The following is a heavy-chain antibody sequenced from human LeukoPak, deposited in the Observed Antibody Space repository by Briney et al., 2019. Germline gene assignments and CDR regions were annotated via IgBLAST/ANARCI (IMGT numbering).Heavy chain of an antibody. CDR2: IKQDGSEK. Sequence: GGSLRLSCAASGFTFSSYWMSWVRQAPGKGLEWVANIKQDGSEKYYVDSVNGRFTISRDNAKNSLYLQMNSLRAEDTAVYYCVAGVIPNTYYYYYGMDVWGQGTTVTVSS. CDR1: GFTFSSYW. CDR3: VAGVIPNTYYYYYGMDV. V-gene: IGHV3-7*01. J-gene: IGHJ6*02. D-gene: IGHD3-16*02.